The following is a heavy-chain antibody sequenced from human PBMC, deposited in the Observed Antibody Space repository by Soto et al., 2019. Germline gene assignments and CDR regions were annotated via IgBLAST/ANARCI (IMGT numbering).Heavy chain of an antibody. CDR1: GGSISSSYW. V-gene: IGHV4-4*02. CDR3: ATLPPRIVVVFTEMPT. D-gene: IGHD2-21*01. CDR2: IYHSGIT. J-gene: IGHJ5*02. Sequence: QVQLRESGPRLVKPSGTLSLTCAVSGGSISSSYWWTWVRQAPGKGLQWIGEIYHSGITNYNPSLRSRFSMAVDKSNNEFSLSLTSVTAADTAVYYCATLPPRIVVVFTEMPTWGQGIVVTVSS.